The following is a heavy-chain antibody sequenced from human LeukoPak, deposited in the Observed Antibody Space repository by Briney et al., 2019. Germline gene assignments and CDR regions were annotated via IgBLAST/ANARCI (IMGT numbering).Heavy chain of an antibody. D-gene: IGHD3-9*01. CDR1: GSTFSNAW. Sequence: GGSLRLSCAASGSTFSNAWMSWVRQAPGKGLEWVGRIKSKTDGGTTDYAAPVKGRFTISRDDSKNTLYLQMNSLKTEDTAVYYCTADDILTGYYTYYYYYYMDVWGKGTTVTVSS. CDR2: IKSKTDGGTT. CDR3: TADDILTGYYTYYYYYYMDV. J-gene: IGHJ6*03. V-gene: IGHV3-15*01.